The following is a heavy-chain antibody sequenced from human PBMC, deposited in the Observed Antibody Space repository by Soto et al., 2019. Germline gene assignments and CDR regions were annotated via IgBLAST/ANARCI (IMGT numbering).Heavy chain of an antibody. CDR1: GFTFDDYA. J-gene: IGHJ4*02. V-gene: IGHV3-9*01. Sequence: SLRLSCAASGFTFDDYAMHWVRQAPGKGLEWVSGISWNSGSIGYADSVKGRFTISRDNAKNSLYLQMNSLRAEDTALYYCAKARRDCYNSPVTDWGQGTLVTVSS. CDR2: ISWNSGSI. D-gene: IGHD2-21*01. CDR3: AKARRDCYNSPVTD.